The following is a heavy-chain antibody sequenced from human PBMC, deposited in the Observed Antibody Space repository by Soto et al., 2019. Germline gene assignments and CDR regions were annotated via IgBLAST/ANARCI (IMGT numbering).Heavy chain of an antibody. CDR3: ARAYGSGYMDV. Sequence: SETLSLACPVSGDSISWGDYYWRWIRQHPGKGLEWIGYIYYSGSTYYNPSLKSRVNISVDTSKNQFSLKLSSVTAADTAVYYCARAYGSGYMDVWGQGTTVTVSS. CDR2: IYYSGST. J-gene: IGHJ6*02. D-gene: IGHD3-10*01. CDR1: GDSISWGDYY. V-gene: IGHV4-31*03.